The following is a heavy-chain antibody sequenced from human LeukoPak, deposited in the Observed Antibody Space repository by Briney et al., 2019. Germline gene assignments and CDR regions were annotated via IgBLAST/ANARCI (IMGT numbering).Heavy chain of an antibody. CDR3: VLRFLETVYFDY. CDR1: GYSFTSYW. CDR2: IYPGDSDT. V-gene: IGHV5-51*01. D-gene: IGHD3-3*01. J-gene: IGHJ4*02. Sequence: GESLKISCKGSGYSFTSYWIGWVRQMPGKGLDWMGIIYPGDSDTRYSPSFQGQVTISADKSTRTAYLQWSSLKASDTAMYYCVLRFLETVYFDYWGQGALVTVSS.